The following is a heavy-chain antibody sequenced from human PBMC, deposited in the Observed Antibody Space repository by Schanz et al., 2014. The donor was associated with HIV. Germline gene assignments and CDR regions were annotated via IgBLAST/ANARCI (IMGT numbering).Heavy chain of an antibody. V-gene: IGHV3-48*02. Sequence: EVQLVESGGGLVKPGGSLRLSCVASGFSFSDYTMNWVRLAPGKGLEWISHISFDGNIIYYADSVQGRFTISRDNAKNSLFLQMASLRDEDTAVYYCARGGLRWHPEWLDYWGQGTLVTVSS. CDR3: ARGGLRWHPEWLDY. J-gene: IGHJ4*02. D-gene: IGHD4-17*01. CDR1: GFSFSDYT. CDR2: ISFDGNII.